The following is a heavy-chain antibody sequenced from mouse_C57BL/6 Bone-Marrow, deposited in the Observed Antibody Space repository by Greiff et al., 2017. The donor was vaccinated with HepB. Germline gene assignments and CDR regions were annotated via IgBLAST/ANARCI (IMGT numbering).Heavy chain of an antibody. J-gene: IGHJ2*01. CDR1: GYTFTEYT. Sequence: QVQLQQSGAELVKPGASVKLSCKASGYTFTEYTIHWVKQRSGQGLEWIGCFYPGSGSIKYNEKFKDKATLTADKSSSSVYMELSRLTSEDSAVYFCARYEEGNYYAYYFDYWGQGTALTVSS. V-gene: IGHV1-62-2*01. CDR2: FYPGSGSI. CDR3: ARYEEGNYYAYYFDY. D-gene: IGHD1-1*01.